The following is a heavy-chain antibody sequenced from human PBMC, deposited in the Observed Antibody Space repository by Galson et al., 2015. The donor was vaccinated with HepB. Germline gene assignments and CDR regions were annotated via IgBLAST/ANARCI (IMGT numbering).Heavy chain of an antibody. CDR3: AKDPYYDSSGYQLRLYYFDY. D-gene: IGHD3-22*01. Sequence: SLRLSCAASGFTFSSYAMSWVRQAPGKGLEWVSAISGSGGSTYHADSVKGRFTISRDNSKNTLYLQMNSLRAEDTAVYYCAKDPYYDSSGYQLRLYYFDYWGQGTLVTVSS. J-gene: IGHJ4*02. CDR2: ISGSGGST. V-gene: IGHV3-23*01. CDR1: GFTFSSYA.